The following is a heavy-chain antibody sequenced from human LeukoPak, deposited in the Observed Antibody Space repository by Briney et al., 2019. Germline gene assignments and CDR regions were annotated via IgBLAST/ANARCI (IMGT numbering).Heavy chain of an antibody. V-gene: IGHV4-34*01. CDR1: GGSFSGYY. J-gene: IGHJ3*02. CDR2: INHRGST. Sequence: PSETLSLTCGVYGGSFSGYYWTWIRQPPGKGLEWIGEINHRGSTNYNPSPKSRVTISVDTSKNEFSLNLDSVTAADTAVYYCARTTYYEFWSGSPGAFDIRGQGSRVTVSS. CDR3: ARTTYYEFWSGSPGAFDI. D-gene: IGHD3-3*01.